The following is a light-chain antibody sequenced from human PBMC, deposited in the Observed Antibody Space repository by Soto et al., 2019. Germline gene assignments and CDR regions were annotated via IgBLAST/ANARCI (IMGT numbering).Light chain of an antibody. J-gene: IGLJ3*02. Sequence: QSALTQPASGSGSPGQSITISCAGSNSDVGAYNYVSWYQQHPGKAPKLIIFDVSNRPSGVSDRFSASKSGNTASLTISGLQAENEADYYCSSFTTSATLVFGGGTKLTVL. CDR3: SSFTTSATLV. CDR2: DVS. V-gene: IGLV2-14*03. CDR1: NSDVGAYNY.